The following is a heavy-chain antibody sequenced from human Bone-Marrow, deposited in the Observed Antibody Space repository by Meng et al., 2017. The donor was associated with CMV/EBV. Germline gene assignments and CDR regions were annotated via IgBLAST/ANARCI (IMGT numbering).Heavy chain of an antibody. D-gene: IGHD2-2*02. V-gene: IGHV1-2*02. CDR2: INPNSGGT. CDR3: ARAGGYCSSTSCYTPDY. Sequence: SVKVSCKASGYTFTGYYMHWVRQAPGQGLEWMGWINPNSGGTNYAQKFQGRVTMTRDTSISTAYMELSRLRSDDTAVYYCARAGGYCSSTSCYTPDYWGQGTLVTVSS. J-gene: IGHJ4*02. CDR1: GYTFTGYY.